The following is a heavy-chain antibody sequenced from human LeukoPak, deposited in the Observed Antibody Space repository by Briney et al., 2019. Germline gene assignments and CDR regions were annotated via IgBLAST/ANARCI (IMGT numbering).Heavy chain of an antibody. V-gene: IGHV4-31*11. J-gene: IGHJ4*02. CDR1: GGSFSGYY. CDR3: ARDRTGYFFDD. Sequence: SETLSLTCAVYGGSFSGYYWSWIRQHPGKGLEWIGYIYDSGTTYYNPSLQSRVTISLHTSKSQFSLKLSSVTAADTAVYFCARDRTGYFFDDWGQGTLVTVSS. CDR2: IYDSGTT.